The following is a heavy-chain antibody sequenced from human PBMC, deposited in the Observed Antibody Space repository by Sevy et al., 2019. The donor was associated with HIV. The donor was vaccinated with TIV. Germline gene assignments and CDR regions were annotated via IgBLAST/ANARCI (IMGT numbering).Heavy chain of an antibody. V-gene: IGHV4-59*01. CDR1: GGSISAYY. Sequence: SETLSLTCTVSGGSISAYYWSWIRQPPGKGLEYIGDIYYTGSTYYNPSLKSRVTISVDTSKNQFSLKLRSLTAVDTAVYYCARAPPVRSGDDSLNWLDPWGQGTLVTVSS. CDR2: IYYTGST. J-gene: IGHJ5*02. CDR3: ARAPPVRSGDDSLNWLDP. D-gene: IGHD5-12*01.